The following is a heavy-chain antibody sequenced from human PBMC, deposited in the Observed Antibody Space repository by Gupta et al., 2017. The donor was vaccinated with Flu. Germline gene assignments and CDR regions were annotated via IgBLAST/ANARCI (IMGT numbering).Heavy chain of an antibody. CDR2: ISAYNGNT. V-gene: IGHV1-18*01. J-gene: IGHJ4*02. Sequence: QVQLVQSGAEVKKPGASVKVSCKASGYTFTSYGISWVRQAPGQGLEWMGWISAYNGNTNYAQKLQGRVTMTTDTSTSTAYMELRSLRSDDTAVYYCAXDXTEGVGXSWYRHRAETKDYWGQGTLVTVSS. CDR1: GYTFTSYG. D-gene: IGHD6-13*01. CDR3: AXDXTEGVGXSWYRHRAETKDY.